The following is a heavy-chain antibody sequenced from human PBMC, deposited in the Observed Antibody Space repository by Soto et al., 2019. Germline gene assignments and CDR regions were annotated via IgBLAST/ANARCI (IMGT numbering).Heavy chain of an antibody. CDR3: ARVKQLAPLGFDP. J-gene: IGHJ5*02. Sequence: SETLSLTCAVYGGSFSGYYWSWIRQPPGKGLEWIGEINHSGSTNYNPSLKSRVTISVDTSKNQFSLKLSSVTAADTAVYYCARVKQLAPLGFDPWGQGTLVPVSS. D-gene: IGHD6-6*01. CDR2: INHSGST. CDR1: GGSFSGYY. V-gene: IGHV4-34*01.